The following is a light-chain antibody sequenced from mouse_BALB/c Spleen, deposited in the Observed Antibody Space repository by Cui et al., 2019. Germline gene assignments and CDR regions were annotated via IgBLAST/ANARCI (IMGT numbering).Light chain of an antibody. CDR3: HQYSKFPPT. J-gene: IGKJ1*01. CDR1: QGISNY. CDR2: YTS. V-gene: IGKV10-94*01. Sequence: DIQMTQTTSSLSASLRDRVTISCSGSQGISNYLNWYQQKPDGTGKLLIYYTSSLHSGVPSRFSGSGSGTYYSLTISNLEPEDIATYYCHQYSKFPPTFGGGTKLEIK.